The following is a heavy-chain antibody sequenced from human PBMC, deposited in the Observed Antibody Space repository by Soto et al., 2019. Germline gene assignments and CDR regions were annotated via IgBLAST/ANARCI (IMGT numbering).Heavy chain of an antibody. Sequence: GGSLGLSCAASGFTFSSYAMSWVRQAPGKGLEWVSAISGSGGSTYYADSVKGRFTISRDNSKNTLYLQMNSLRAEDTAVYYCAKDPVYIVFVPAPKRFDYWGQGTLVTGSS. CDR3: AKDPVYIVFVPAPKRFDY. V-gene: IGHV3-23*01. J-gene: IGHJ4*02. CDR2: ISGSGGST. CDR1: GFTFSSYA. D-gene: IGHD2-2*01.